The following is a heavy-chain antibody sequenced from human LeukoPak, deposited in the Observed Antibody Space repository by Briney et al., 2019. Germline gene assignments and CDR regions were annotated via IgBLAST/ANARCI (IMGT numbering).Heavy chain of an antibody. J-gene: IGHJ4*02. CDR3: ARALVGSYGKF. CDR2: IIGSGGST. D-gene: IGHD3-16*01. CDR1: GFTFTSYA. V-gene: IGHV3-23*01. Sequence: PGGSLRLSCAASGFTFTSYAMSWVRQAPGKGLEWVSAIIGSGGSTYYADSVKGRFTISRDTSKNTLYLQMNSLRAEDMAVYYCARALVGSYGKFWGQGTLVTVSS.